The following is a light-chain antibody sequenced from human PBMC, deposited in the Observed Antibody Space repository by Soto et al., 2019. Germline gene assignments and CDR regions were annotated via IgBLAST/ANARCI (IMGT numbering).Light chain of an antibody. CDR3: QQYGSSPYT. V-gene: IGKV3-20*01. CDR2: CAS. CDR1: QSVSTSY. Sequence: EIVLTQSPGTLSLSPGERATLSCRASQSVSTSYLAWYQQKSGQTPRLLIYCASSRATGIPDRFSGSGSGTDFTLTISTLEPEDFAVYYCQQYGSSPYTFGQGTKLEIK. J-gene: IGKJ2*01.